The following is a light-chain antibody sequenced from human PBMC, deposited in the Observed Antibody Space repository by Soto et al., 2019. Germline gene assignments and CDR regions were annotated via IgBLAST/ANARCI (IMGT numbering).Light chain of an antibody. CDR2: DVS. V-gene: IGLV2-11*01. Sequence: QSALTQPRSVSGSPGQSVTISCTGTSSDVGFYNYVSWYQQHPGKAPKLMIYDVSKRPSGVPDRFSGSKSGNTASLTISGLQAEDEADYYCSSYTSSSTYVFGTGTKLTVL. CDR1: SSDVGFYNY. J-gene: IGLJ1*01. CDR3: SSYTSSSTYV.